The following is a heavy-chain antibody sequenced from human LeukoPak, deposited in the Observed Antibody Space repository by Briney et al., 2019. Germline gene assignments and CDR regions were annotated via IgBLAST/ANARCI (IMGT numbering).Heavy chain of an antibody. V-gene: IGHV1-46*01. CDR1: GYTFANSY. CDR3: ARGDYGDYDS. Sequence: ASVKVSCKASGYTFANSYLHWVRQAPGQGLEWMGLINPSGGSTSYAQKFQGRVTMTRDASTSTAYIELNSLRAEDTAVYYCARGDYGDYDSWGQGTLVTVSS. J-gene: IGHJ4*02. D-gene: IGHD4-17*01. CDR2: INPSGGST.